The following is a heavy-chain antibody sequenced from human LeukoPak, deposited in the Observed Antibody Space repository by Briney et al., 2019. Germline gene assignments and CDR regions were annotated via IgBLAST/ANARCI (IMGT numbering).Heavy chain of an antibody. V-gene: IGHV1-69*13. CDR1: GGTFSSYA. CDR3: ARAPITMVRGVIIEGPDWFDP. D-gene: IGHD3-10*01. J-gene: IGHJ5*02. CDR2: IIPIFGTA. Sequence: SVKVSCKASGGTFSSYAVSWVRQAPGQGLEWMGGIIPIFGTANYAQKFQGRVTVTADESTSTAYMELSSLRSEDTAVYYCARAPITMVRGVIIEGPDWFDPWGQGTLVTVSS.